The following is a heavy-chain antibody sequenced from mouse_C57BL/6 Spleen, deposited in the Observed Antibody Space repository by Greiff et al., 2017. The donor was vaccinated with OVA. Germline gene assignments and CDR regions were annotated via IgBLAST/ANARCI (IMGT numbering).Heavy chain of an antibody. D-gene: IGHD2-4*01. J-gene: IGHJ1*03. CDR2: IDPNSGGT. CDR3: ARGAPYDYDPGWYFDV. CDR1: GYTFTSYW. V-gene: IGHV1-62-3*01. Sequence: QVQLQQSGAELVKPGASVKLSSKASGYTFTSYWMHWVKQRPGRGLEWIGRIDPNSGGTKYNEKFKSKATLTVDKPSSTAYMQLSSLTSEDSAVYYCARGAPYDYDPGWYFDVWGTGTTVTVSS.